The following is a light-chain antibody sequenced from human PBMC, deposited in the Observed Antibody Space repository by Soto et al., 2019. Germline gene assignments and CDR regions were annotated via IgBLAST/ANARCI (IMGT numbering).Light chain of an antibody. CDR3: QQHNKYPVT. CDR2: DAS. CDR1: QDIGNY. Sequence: IQLTQSPSSLSASVGDRVTISCRASQDIGNYLAWYQQKPGEAPKLLIYDASTLQSGVPLRFGGSGSGTDFTLTISSLQPEDFATYYCQQHNKYPVTFGQGTRLEIK. V-gene: IGKV1-9*01. J-gene: IGKJ2*01.